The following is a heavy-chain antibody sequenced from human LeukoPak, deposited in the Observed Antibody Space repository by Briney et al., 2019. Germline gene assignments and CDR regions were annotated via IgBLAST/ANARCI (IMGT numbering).Heavy chain of an antibody. CDR2: ISYDGSSK. CDR1: GFTFSSYG. V-gene: IGHV3-30*18. CDR3: AKNRKFGDLVYYYYYMDV. J-gene: IGHJ6*03. Sequence: GGSLRLSCAASGFTFSSYGMYWVRQAPGKGLEWVAVISYDGSSKNYADSVKGRFTISRDNSKNTLYLQVNSLRAEDTAVYFCAKNRKFGDLVYYYYYMDVWGKGTTVTVSS. D-gene: IGHD3-10*01.